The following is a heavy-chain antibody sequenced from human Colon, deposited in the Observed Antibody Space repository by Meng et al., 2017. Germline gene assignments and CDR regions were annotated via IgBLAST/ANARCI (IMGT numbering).Heavy chain of an antibody. Sequence: LRLSCTVSGDSISSGSYFWSWIRQPAGKGLEWIGRIYTSGSTNYNPSLESPVTISVDTSRNQFSLKLISVTAADTAVYYCARAVVRGVDADAFDIWGQGTGVT. CDR2: IYTSGST. J-gene: IGHJ3*02. CDR3: ARAVVRGVDADAFDI. D-gene: IGHD3-10*01. CDR1: GDSISSGSYF. V-gene: IGHV4-61*02.